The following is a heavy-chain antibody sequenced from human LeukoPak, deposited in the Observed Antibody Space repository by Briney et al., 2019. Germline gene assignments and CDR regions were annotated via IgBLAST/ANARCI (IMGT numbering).Heavy chain of an antibody. CDR3: ARGVADYVWGSYRYFDY. Sequence: GGSLRLSCAASGFTFDDYGMSWVRQAPGKGLEWVSGINWNGGGTGYADSVKGRFTISRDNAKNSLYLQMNSLRAEDTALYYCARGVADYVWGSYRYFDYWGQGTLVTVSS. V-gene: IGHV3-20*04. CDR1: GFTFDDYG. D-gene: IGHD3-16*01. CDR2: INWNGGGT. J-gene: IGHJ4*02.